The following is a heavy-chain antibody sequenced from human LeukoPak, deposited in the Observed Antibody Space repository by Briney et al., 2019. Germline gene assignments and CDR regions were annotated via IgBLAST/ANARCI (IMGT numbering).Heavy chain of an antibody. Sequence: GSLKVSCKASGYTFTGYYMHWVRQAPGQGLEWMGLITTTVGATNYAQKFQGRVTMTRDTSISTAYMELSRLRSDDTAVYYCARDDGYNYVWGQGTLVTVSS. D-gene: IGHD5-24*01. V-gene: IGHV1-2*02. CDR2: ITTTVGAT. CDR1: GYTFTGYY. J-gene: IGHJ4*02. CDR3: ARDDGYNYV.